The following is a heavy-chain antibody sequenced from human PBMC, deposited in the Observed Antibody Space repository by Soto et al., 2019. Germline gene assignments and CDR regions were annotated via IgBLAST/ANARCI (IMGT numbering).Heavy chain of an antibody. CDR3: ARDSAYYDFWSGYYNPAAFDI. D-gene: IGHD3-3*01. Sequence: ASVKVPCKASGYTFTSYGISWVRQAPGQGLEWMGWISAYNGNTNYAQKLQGRVTMTTDTSTSTAYMELRSLRSDDTAVYYCARDSAYYDFWSGYYNPAAFDIWGQGTMVTVSS. CDR2: ISAYNGNT. CDR1: GYTFTSYG. J-gene: IGHJ3*02. V-gene: IGHV1-18*01.